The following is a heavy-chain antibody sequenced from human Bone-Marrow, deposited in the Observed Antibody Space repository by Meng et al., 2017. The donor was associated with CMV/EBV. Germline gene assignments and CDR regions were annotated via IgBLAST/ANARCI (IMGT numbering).Heavy chain of an antibody. V-gene: IGHV4-39*07. Sequence: SETLSLTCTVSGGSISSSSYYWGWIRQPPGKGLEWIGSIYYSGSTYYNPSLKSRVTISVDTSKNQFSLKLSSVTAADTAVYYCARETRTDYDFWSGYDYYYGMDVWGQGPTVTVSS. J-gene: IGHJ6*02. CDR1: GGSISSSSYY. CDR3: ARETRTDYDFWSGYDYYYGMDV. D-gene: IGHD3-3*01. CDR2: IYYSGST.